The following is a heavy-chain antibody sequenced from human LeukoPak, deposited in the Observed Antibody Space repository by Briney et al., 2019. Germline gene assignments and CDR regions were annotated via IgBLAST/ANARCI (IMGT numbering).Heavy chain of an antibody. CDR1: GGSISSSSYY. CDR3: ARRGDSSGYYNWFDP. CDR2: IYYSGST. J-gene: IGHJ5*02. Sequence: SETLSLTCTVSGGSISSSSYYWGWIRQPPGKGLEWIGSIYYSGSTYYNPSLKSRVTTSVDTSKNQFSLKLSSVTAADTAVYYCARRGDSSGYYNWFDPWGRGTLVTVSS. D-gene: IGHD3-22*01. V-gene: IGHV4-39*01.